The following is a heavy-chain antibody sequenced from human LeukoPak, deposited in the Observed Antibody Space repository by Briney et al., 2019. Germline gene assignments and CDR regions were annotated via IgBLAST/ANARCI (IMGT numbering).Heavy chain of an antibody. V-gene: IGHV1-18*01. CDR3: ARVEGGNTMVRGAIYYYYYMDV. CDR1: GYTFTSYG. CDR2: ISAYNGNT. J-gene: IGHJ6*03. Sequence: GASVKVSCKASGYTFTSYGISWVRQAPGQGLEWMGWISAYNGNTNYAQKLQGRVTMTTDTSTSTAYMELRSLRSDDTAVYYCARVEGGNTMVRGAIYYYYYMDVWGKGTTVTISS. D-gene: IGHD3-10*01.